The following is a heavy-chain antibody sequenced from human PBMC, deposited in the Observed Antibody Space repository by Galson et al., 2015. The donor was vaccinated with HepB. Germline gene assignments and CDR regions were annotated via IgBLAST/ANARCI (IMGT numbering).Heavy chain of an antibody. V-gene: IGHV3-30*04. CDR2: ISYDGSNK. CDR1: GFTFSSYA. CDR3: ARGEVGATSDSYYYYYYGMDV. D-gene: IGHD1-26*01. J-gene: IGHJ6*02. Sequence: SLRLSCAASGFTFSSYAMHWVRQAPGKGLEWVAVISYDGSNKYYADSVKGRFTISRDNSKNTLYLQMNSLRAEDTAVYYCARGEVGATSDSYYYYYYGMDVWGQGTTVTVSS.